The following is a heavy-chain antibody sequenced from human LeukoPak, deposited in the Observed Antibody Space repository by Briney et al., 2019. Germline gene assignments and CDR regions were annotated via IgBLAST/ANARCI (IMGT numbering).Heavy chain of an antibody. V-gene: IGHV4-38-2*02. Sequence: KPSETLSLTCTVSGYSISSGYYWGWIRQPPGKGLEWIGSIYHSGSTYYNPSLKSRVTISVDTSKNQFSLKLSSVTAADTAVYYCARDLRMIVVALRTGDAFDIWGQGTMVTVSS. CDR2: IYHSGST. CDR3: ARDLRMIVVALRTGDAFDI. D-gene: IGHD3-22*01. J-gene: IGHJ3*02. CDR1: GYSISSGYY.